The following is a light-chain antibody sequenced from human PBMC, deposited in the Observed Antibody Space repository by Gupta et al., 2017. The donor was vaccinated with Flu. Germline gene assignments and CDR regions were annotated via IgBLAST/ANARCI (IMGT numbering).Light chain of an antibody. Sequence: ATLSLSPGEIATRSCRAIQSVRSYIDWYQQKPGQAPRLLIYDASNSDTGIPARFSGSGCGSDVTLTISIRKLEDFAVYYCQRLSDWPPITFGQGTXLEIK. CDR2: DAS. CDR1: QSVRSY. CDR3: QRLSDWPPIT. V-gene: IGKV3-11*01. J-gene: IGKJ5*01.